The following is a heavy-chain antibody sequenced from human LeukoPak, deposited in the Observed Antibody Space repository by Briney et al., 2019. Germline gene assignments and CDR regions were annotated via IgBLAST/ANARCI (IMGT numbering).Heavy chain of an antibody. D-gene: IGHD3-16*02. CDR3: ARDGAMITFGGVIANYFDY. Sequence: GGSLRLSCAASGFTFSSYSMNWVRQAPGKGLEWVSSISSSSSYIYYADSVKGRFTISRDNAKNSLYLQMNSLRAEDTAVYYCARDGAMITFGGVIANYFDYWGQGTLVTVSP. CDR1: GFTFSSYS. CDR2: ISSSSSYI. J-gene: IGHJ4*02. V-gene: IGHV3-21*01.